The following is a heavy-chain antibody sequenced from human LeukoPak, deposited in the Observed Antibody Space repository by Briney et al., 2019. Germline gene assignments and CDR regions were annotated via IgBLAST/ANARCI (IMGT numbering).Heavy chain of an antibody. D-gene: IGHD3-10*01. CDR1: GGSISSSGYD. J-gene: IGHJ4*02. Sequence: SETLSLTCTISGGSISSSGYDWGWIRQPPGKGLEWIGSIYYSGTTYYNPSLKSRVTISVDTSKNQYSLKLSSVTAADTAVYYCARQKGNFDYWGQGTLVTVSS. V-gene: IGHV4-39*01. CDR2: IYYSGTT. CDR3: ARQKGNFDY.